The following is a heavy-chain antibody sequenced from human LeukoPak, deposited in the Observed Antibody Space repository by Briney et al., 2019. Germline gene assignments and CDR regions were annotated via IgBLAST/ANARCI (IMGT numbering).Heavy chain of an antibody. V-gene: IGHV4-59*01. D-gene: IGHD4-17*01. CDR1: GGPIRDYY. CDR3: ARADFGDYEWYFDL. CDR2: VYYSGST. J-gene: IGHJ2*01. Sequence: SETLSLTCTVSGGPIRDYYWSWIRQASGKGLEWIGSVYYSGSTIYNPSLKSRVTISMDTSKKHFSLQLTSVTAAGTAVYYCARADFGDYEWYFDLWGRGTLVTVSS.